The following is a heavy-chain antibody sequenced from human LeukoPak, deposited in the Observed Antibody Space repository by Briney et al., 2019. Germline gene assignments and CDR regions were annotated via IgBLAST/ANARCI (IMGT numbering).Heavy chain of an antibody. D-gene: IGHD3-22*01. CDR2: MNPSSGNT. J-gene: IGHJ1*01. Sequence: GASVKVSCKASGYTFTSYDINWVRQATGQGLEWMGWMNPSSGNTGYAQKLQGRVTMTTGTSTSTAYMELRSLRSDDTAVYYCARAKTYYYDSSGYESAEYFQHWGQGTLVTVSS. CDR3: ARAKTYYYDSSGYESAEYFQH. CDR1: GYTFTSYD. V-gene: IGHV1-8*02.